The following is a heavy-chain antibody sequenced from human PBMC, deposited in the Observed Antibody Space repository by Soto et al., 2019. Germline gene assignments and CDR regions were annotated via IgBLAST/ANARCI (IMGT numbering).Heavy chain of an antibody. V-gene: IGHV1-18*01. CDR3: ARDKTVAGPRGPSRSYYDYYGMDV. D-gene: IGHD6-19*01. J-gene: IGHJ6*01. CDR2: ISAYNGNT. Sequence: GPGVKKPGASVKVSCKASGYTFTSFGITWVRQAPGQGLEWMGWISAYNGNTHYPQKVQGRVTMTTDTSTSTAYMELRSLRSDDTAVYYCARDKTVAGPRGPSRSYYDYYGMDVWGQGTTVTVSS. CDR1: GYTFTSFG.